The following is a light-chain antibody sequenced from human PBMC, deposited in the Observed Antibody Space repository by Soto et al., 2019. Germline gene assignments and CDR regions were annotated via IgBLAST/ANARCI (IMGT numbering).Light chain of an antibody. Sequence: DIQMTQSPSSLSASVGDRVTITCRASQRISRFLNWYQQKSGKPPQLLIYAASSLQIVVPSRVSGSGGGTDFTFTISSLQPDDCATYYCQHTYFTPPWTFGQGSKVEIK. J-gene: IGKJ1*01. CDR3: QHTYFTPPWT. CDR1: QRISRF. CDR2: AAS. V-gene: IGKV1-39*01.